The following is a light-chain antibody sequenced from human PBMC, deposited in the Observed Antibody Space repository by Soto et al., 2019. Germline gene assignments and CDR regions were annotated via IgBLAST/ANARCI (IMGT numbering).Light chain of an antibody. CDR3: QQYNNWPPIT. V-gene: IGKV3-20*01. Sequence: EIVLTQSPGTLSLSPGERASLSCRASQSGSDSYLAWYQQKPGQPPRLLIYGVSSRAYGIPDRFSGSGSGTEFTLTISSLQSEDFAVYYCQQYNNWPPITFGQGTRLE. J-gene: IGKJ5*01. CDR1: QSGSDSY. CDR2: GVS.